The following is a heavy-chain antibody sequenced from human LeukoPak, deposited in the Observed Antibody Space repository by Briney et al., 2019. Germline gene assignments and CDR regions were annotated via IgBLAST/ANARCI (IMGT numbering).Heavy chain of an antibody. V-gene: IGHV3-53*01. D-gene: IGHD1-14*01. J-gene: IGHJ4*02. CDR2: LYSDGNT. Sequence: GGSLRLSCAASGFTVITNDMTWVRQAPGKGLEWVSVLYSDGNTKYADSVQGRFTISRDSSKNTLYLEMNSLSPDDTAVYYCARGVEPLAANTLAYWGQGTLVTVSS. CDR1: GFTVITND. CDR3: ARGVEPLAANTLAY.